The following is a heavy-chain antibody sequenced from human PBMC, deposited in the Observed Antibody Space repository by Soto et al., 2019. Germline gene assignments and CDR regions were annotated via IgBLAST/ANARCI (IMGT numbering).Heavy chain of an antibody. CDR3: ARATAGGAFDY. Sequence: EVQLVESGGGLVQPGGSLRLSCAASGFTFSSYDMHWVRQATGKGLEWVSAIGTAGDTYYPGSVKGRFTISRENAKNSLHLQMNSLRAGDTAVYYCARATAGGAFDYWGQGTLVTVSS. CDR2: IGTAGDT. CDR1: GFTFSSYD. D-gene: IGHD1-26*01. J-gene: IGHJ4*02. V-gene: IGHV3-13*01.